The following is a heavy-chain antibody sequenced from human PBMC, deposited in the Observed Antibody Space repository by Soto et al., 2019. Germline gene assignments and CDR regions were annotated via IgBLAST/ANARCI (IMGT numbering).Heavy chain of an antibody. D-gene: IGHD2-2*01. J-gene: IGHJ4*02. Sequence: GESLKISCQASGFRFSTYWIAWVRQMPGKGLEWMGAVYPGESLIKYSPSFEGRVTISVDKPIDTAYLQWDSLTTSDTAMYYCARPKYSTSWHPFDSWGQGTQVTVSS. CDR3: ARPKYSTSWHPFDS. CDR1: GFRFSTYW. V-gene: IGHV5-51*01. CDR2: VYPGESLI.